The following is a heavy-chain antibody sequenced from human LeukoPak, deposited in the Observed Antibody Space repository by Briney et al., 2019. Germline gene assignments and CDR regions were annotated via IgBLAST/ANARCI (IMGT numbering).Heavy chain of an antibody. CDR2: IASDGSST. J-gene: IGHJ4*02. Sequence: GGTLRLSCAASGFTFSSYWMNWVRQAPGKGLVWVSRIASDGSSTTYADSVKGRFSISRDNAKNTLYLQMNSLRVEDTVVYYCARGRPHGNDYWGQGTLVTVSS. CDR1: GFTFSSYW. D-gene: IGHD4-23*01. CDR3: ARGRPHGNDY. V-gene: IGHV3-74*01.